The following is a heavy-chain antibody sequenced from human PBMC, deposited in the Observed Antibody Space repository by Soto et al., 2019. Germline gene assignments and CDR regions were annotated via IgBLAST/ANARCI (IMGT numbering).Heavy chain of an antibody. CDR2: ISSNGGST. V-gene: IGHV3-64D*06. J-gene: IGHJ4*02. Sequence: EVPLVESGGGLVQPGGSLRLSCSASGFTFSSYAMHWVRQAPGKGLEYVSVISSNGGSTYYADSVKGRFTISRDNSKNTLYLQMSSLRAEDTAVYYCVKPGSYSYYFDYWGQGTLVTVSS. D-gene: IGHD1-26*01. CDR3: VKPGSYSYYFDY. CDR1: GFTFSSYA.